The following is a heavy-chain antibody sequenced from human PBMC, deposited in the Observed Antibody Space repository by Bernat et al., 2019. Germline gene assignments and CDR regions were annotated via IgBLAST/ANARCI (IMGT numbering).Heavy chain of an antibody. CDR2: ISSDGSSK. Sequence: QVQVVESGGGVVQPGRSLRLSCVISRFIFSNSPMHWFRQAPGKGLEWVAVISSDGSSKYYAESVKGRFTISRDNSKSTLYLQMNSLRLEDTAMYYCARDRPYMDNWGQGTLVNVSS. CDR1: RFIFSNSP. J-gene: IGHJ4*02. CDR3: ARDRPYMDN. D-gene: IGHD6-6*01. V-gene: IGHV3-30-3*01.